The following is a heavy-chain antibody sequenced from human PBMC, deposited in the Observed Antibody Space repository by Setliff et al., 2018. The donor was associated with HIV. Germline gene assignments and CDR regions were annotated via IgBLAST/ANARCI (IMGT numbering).Heavy chain of an antibody. V-gene: IGHV4-59*12. D-gene: IGHD3-10*01. CDR2: IYYNGNT. CDR3: ARVIRGVYFYDGTGYYYFDD. CDR1: GGSIKSYY. J-gene: IGHJ4*02. Sequence: PSETLSLTCTVSGGSIKSYYWSWIRQAPGKGLEWIGYIYYNGNTNYNPSLKSRVTISVDTSKNQFSLKLNSVTAADTAVYYCARVIRGVYFYDGTGYYYFDDWGQGALVTVSS.